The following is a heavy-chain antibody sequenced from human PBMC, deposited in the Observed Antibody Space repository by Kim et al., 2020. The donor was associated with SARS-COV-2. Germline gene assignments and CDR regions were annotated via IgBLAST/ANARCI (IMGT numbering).Heavy chain of an antibody. CDR2: ISSSSSYI. D-gene: IGHD4-17*01. CDR1: GFTFSSYS. J-gene: IGHJ4*02. CDR3: ARDVNGDYALDY. Sequence: GGSLRLSCAASGFTFSSYSMNWVRQAPGKGLEWVSSISSSSSYIYYADSVKGRFTISRDNAKNSLYLQMNSLRAEDTAVYYCARDVNGDYALDYWGQGTLVTVSS. V-gene: IGHV3-21*01.